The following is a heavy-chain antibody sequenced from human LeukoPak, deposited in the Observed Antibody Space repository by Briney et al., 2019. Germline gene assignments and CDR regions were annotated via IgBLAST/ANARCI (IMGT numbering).Heavy chain of an antibody. D-gene: IGHD3-10*01. CDR3: ARLEYYYVSGNYYKLFDY. V-gene: IGHV3-48*02. CDR2: ISSSGSTI. Sequence: HPGRSLRLSCAASGFTFSSYNMNWVRQAPGKGLEWVSDISSSGSTIYFADSVKGRFTISRDNAKNSLYLQMNSLRDEDTAVYYCARLEYYYVSGNYYKLFDYWGQGTLVTVCS. J-gene: IGHJ4*02. CDR1: GFTFSSYN.